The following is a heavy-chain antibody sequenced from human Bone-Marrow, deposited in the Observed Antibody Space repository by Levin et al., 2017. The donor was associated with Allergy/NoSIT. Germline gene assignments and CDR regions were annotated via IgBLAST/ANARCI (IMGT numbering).Heavy chain of an antibody. D-gene: IGHD6-19*01. CDR3: ARGTVAGTNAWFDP. V-gene: IGHV1-69*10. CDR1: GRSFTSYL. J-gene: IGHJ5*02. Sequence: PAASVKVSCKASGRSFTSYLMSWVRQAPGQGLEWMGGIIPVLRTANYAQKFQGRVTITADKSTGTVYMELSSLRSEDTAIYYCARGTVAGTNAWFDPWGPGTPVTVSS. CDR2: IIPVLRTA.